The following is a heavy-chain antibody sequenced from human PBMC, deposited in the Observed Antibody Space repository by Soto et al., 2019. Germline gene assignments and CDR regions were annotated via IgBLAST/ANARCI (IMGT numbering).Heavy chain of an antibody. V-gene: IGHV3-74*01. CDR2: INSDGTIS. Sequence: WWSLRLSCSASVFTFDTYGMNWFRQAPGKGPEWLSGINSDGTISSYADSVKGRFTISRDNARNTLSLQMNSLRADDTAVYYCARLSGDHSAFFSYGMDAWGQGTTVTVSS. CDR3: ARLSGDHSAFFSYGMDA. J-gene: IGHJ6*02. D-gene: IGHD2-21*01. CDR1: VFTFDTYG.